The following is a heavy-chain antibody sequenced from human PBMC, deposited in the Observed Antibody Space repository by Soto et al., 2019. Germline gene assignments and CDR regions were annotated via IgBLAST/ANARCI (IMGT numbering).Heavy chain of an antibody. CDR2: ISHVGYI. V-gene: IGHV4-30-2*06. CDR3: AKDWATRRGAFDV. CDR1: GVSISGGAYS. J-gene: IGHJ3*01. Sequence: QLQLQESGSGLVKTSQTLSLTCTVSGVSISGGAYSWSWIRQSPGKGLEWIGYISHVGYIYLSPSLRSRVVMSVDKSKNQVSLKLDSVTAADTAVYYCAKDWATRRGAFDVWGQGSMITVSS. D-gene: IGHD3-10*01.